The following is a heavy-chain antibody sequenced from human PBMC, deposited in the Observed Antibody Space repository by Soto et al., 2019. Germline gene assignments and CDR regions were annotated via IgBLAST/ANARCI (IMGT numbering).Heavy chain of an antibody. CDR2: MDYSGDT. Sequence: SETLSLTCSVSGDSISNSGNYWGWIRRPPGKGLEWIGTMDYSGDTSYNPSLKSRVTIFVDTSKNQFSLKLISVTGADSAIYYCAREGGYVDYWGQGTLVTVSS. D-gene: IGHD1-1*01. CDR3: AREGGYVDY. CDR1: GDSISNSGNY. J-gene: IGHJ4*02. V-gene: IGHV4-39*02.